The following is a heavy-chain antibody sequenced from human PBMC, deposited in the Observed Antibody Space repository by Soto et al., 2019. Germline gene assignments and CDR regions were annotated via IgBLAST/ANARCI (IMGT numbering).Heavy chain of an antibody. Sequence: ASVKVSCKVSGYTLTELSMHWVRQAPGKGLEWMGGFDPEDGETIYAQKFQGRVTMTEDTSTDTAYMELSSLRSEDTAVYYCATMTENDFWSGSGMDVWGQGTTVTV. CDR3: ATMTENDFWSGSGMDV. V-gene: IGHV1-24*01. D-gene: IGHD3-3*01. CDR2: FDPEDGET. J-gene: IGHJ6*02. CDR1: GYTLTELS.